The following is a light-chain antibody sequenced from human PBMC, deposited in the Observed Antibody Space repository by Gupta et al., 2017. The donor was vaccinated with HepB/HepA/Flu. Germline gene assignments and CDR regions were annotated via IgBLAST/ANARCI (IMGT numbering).Light chain of an antibody. Sequence: QSVLTQPPSASGTPGQRVTIPCSGSSSNIGTNYVYWYQQLPGTAPKLLIYRDNQRPSGVPDRFSGSKSGTSASLAISGLRSEDEADYYCAAWDDSLSVLFGGGTKVTVL. CDR1: SSNIGTNY. CDR2: RDN. J-gene: IGLJ2*01. V-gene: IGLV1-47*01. CDR3: AAWDDSLSVL.